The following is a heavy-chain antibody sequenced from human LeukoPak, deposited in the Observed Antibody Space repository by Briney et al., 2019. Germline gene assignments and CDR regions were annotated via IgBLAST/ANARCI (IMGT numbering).Heavy chain of an antibody. D-gene: IGHD1-1*01. Sequence: ASVKVSCKASGGTFSSYAISWVRQAPGQGLEWMGGIIPIFGTANYAQKFQGRVTITADESTSTAYMELSSLRSEDTAVYYCARQERPGEYYYYMDVWGKGTTVTISS. CDR1: GGTFSSYA. J-gene: IGHJ6*03. CDR2: IIPIFGTA. CDR3: ARQERPGEYYYYMDV. V-gene: IGHV1-69*13.